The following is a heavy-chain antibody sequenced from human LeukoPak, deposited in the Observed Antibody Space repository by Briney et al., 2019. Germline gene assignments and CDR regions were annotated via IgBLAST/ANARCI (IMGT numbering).Heavy chain of an antibody. CDR3: ARYYCSGGSCYSSFDPYYYGMDV. CDR1: GFTFSSYG. D-gene: IGHD2-15*01. J-gene: IGHJ6*02. V-gene: IGHV3-33*01. CDR2: IWYDGSNK. Sequence: GGSLRLFCAASGFTFSSYGMHWVRQAPGKGLEWVAVIWYDGSNKYYADSVKGRFTISRDNSKNTLYLQMNSLRAEDTAVYYCARYYCSGGSCYSSFDPYYYGMDVWGQGTTVTVSS.